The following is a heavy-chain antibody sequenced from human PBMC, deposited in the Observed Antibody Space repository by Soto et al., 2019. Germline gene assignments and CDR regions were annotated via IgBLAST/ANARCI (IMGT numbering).Heavy chain of an antibody. CDR1: GFTFSSYS. J-gene: IGHJ4*02. CDR2: IRSRSSSI. CDR3: ARGYYDSSGYYWVFDY. D-gene: IGHD3-22*01. Sequence: GGSLRLSCAASGFTFSSYSMNWVRQAPGKGLEWVSYIRSRSSSIYYADSVKGRFTISRDNAKNSLYLQMNSLRAEDTAVYYCARGYYDSSGYYWVFDYWGQGTLVTSPQ. V-gene: IGHV3-48*01.